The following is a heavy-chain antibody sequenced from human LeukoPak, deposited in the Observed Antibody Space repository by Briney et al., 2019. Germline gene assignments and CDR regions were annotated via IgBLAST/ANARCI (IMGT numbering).Heavy chain of an antibody. CDR2: INHSGST. CDR1: GGSVSNYY. J-gene: IGHJ4*02. Sequence: SETLPLTCTVSGGSVSNYYWSWIRQSPGKGLEWIGEINHSGSTNYNPSLKSRVTISVDTSKNQFSLKLSSVTAADTAVYYCARGPHGNDYWGQGTLVTVSS. D-gene: IGHD1-26*01. CDR3: ARGPHGNDY. V-gene: IGHV4-34*01.